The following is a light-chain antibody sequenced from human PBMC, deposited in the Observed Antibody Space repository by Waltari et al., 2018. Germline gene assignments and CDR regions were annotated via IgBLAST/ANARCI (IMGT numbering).Light chain of an antibody. CDR1: RNVLYRSNNKNF. V-gene: IGKV4-1*01. J-gene: IGKJ4*01. CDR2: WAP. CDR3: QQYFGSPPP. Sequence: DIVMTQSPDSLAVSLGERATINCKSSRNVLYRSNNKNFLAWYQQKAGQPPKLLIYWAPTRESGVPDRFSGSGSGTEFTLTISSLQAEDVAFYYCQQYFGSPPPFGGGTKVELK.